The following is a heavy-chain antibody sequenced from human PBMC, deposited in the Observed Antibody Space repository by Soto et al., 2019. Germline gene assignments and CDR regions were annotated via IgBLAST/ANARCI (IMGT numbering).Heavy chain of an antibody. V-gene: IGHV3-13*01. CDR3: ARGRSFSYDSTPPPMFDP. D-gene: IGHD3-10*01. J-gene: IGHJ5*02. CDR2: IGTLSDT. CDR1: GFAFSTFD. Sequence: LRLSCAGSGFAFSTFDIHWVRQAPGKGLEWVSGIGTLSDTFYAASVQGRFTISRQNAKNSVYLQMNSLRAGDTAFYYCARGRSFSYDSTPPPMFDPWGQGTLVTVSS.